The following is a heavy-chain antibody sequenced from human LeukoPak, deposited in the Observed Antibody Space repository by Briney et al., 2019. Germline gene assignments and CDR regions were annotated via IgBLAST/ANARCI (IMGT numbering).Heavy chain of an antibody. D-gene: IGHD6-19*01. V-gene: IGHV3-7*03. CDR1: GFTFSNYW. Sequence: GGSLRLSCAASGFTFSNYWMSWVRQAPGKGLEWVANIKEDGSEKYYADAVKGRFTISRDNAKKSLFLQMNSLRAEDTAVYYCARDQYYSSSDWGQGTLVTVSS. CDR2: IKEDGSEK. J-gene: IGHJ4*02. CDR3: ARDQYYSSSD.